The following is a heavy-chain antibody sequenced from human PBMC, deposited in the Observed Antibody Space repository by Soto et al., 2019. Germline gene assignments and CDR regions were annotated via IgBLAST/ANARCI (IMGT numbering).Heavy chain of an antibody. CDR3: ASLVVVVAAPAIHY. CDR1: GFTFSSYS. V-gene: IGHV3-21*01. D-gene: IGHD2-15*01. J-gene: IGHJ4*02. Sequence: LQLSCAASGFTFSSYSMNWVRQAPGKGLEWVSSISSSSSYISYADSVKGRFTISRDNAKNSLYLQMNSLRAEDTAVYYCASLVVVVAAPAIHYWGPAILLTLS. CDR2: ISSSSSYI.